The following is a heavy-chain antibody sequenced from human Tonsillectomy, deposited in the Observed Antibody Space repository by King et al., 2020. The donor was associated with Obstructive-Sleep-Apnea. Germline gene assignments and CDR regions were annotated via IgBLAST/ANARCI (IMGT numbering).Heavy chain of an antibody. CDR1: GGSFSGYY. CDR3: ARPKNKYSSPAGFNY. Sequence: VQLQQWGAGLLKPSETLSLTCAVYGGSFSGYYWSWIRQPPGKGLEWIGEINHSGSTNYNPSLKSRVTISVDTSKNQFSLKLSSVTAADTAVYYCARPKNKYSSPAGFNYWGQGTLVTVSS. V-gene: IGHV4-34*01. CDR2: INHSGST. D-gene: IGHD6-6*01. J-gene: IGHJ4*02.